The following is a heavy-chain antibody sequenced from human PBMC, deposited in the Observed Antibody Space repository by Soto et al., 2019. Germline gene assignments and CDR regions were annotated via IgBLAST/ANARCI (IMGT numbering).Heavy chain of an antibody. CDR3: ARRRLLWFGELLSDFDY. CDR1: GYTFTSCG. V-gene: IGHV1-18*01. Sequence: ASVKVSCKASGYTFTSCGISWVRQAPGQGLEWMGWISAYNGNTNYAQKLQGRVTMTTDTSTSTAYMELRSLRPDDTAVYYCARRRLLWFGELLSDFDYWGQGTLVTVSS. J-gene: IGHJ4*02. D-gene: IGHD3-10*01. CDR2: ISAYNGNT.